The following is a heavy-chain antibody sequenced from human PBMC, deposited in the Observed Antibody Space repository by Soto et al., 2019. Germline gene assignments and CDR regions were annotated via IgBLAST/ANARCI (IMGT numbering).Heavy chain of an antibody. CDR1: GFTFSIYA. J-gene: IGHJ3*02. Sequence: EVQLLESGGGLVQPGGSLRLSCAASGFTFSIYAMTWVRQAPGEGLEWVSSISGSGGSTYYADSVKGRFTISRDNSKNTLYLQMNSLRAEDTALYYCAKPYYYGSGTGPDAFDIWGQGTMVTVSS. CDR2: ISGSGGST. D-gene: IGHD3-10*01. CDR3: AKPYYYGSGTGPDAFDI. V-gene: IGHV3-23*01.